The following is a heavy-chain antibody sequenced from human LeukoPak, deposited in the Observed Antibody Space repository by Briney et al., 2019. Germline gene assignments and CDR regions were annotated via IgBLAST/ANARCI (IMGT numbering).Heavy chain of an antibody. J-gene: IGHJ4*02. D-gene: IGHD3-22*01. CDR3: ARVYVELGPLYYYDSSGYLPGVDY. CDR2: ISAYNGNT. Sequence: ASVKVSCKASGYTFTSYGISWVRQAPGQGLEWMGWISAYNGNTNYAQKLHGRVTMTTDTSTSTACMELRSLRSDDTAVYYCARVYVELGPLYYYDSSGYLPGVDYWGQGTLVTVSS. CDR1: GYTFTSYG. V-gene: IGHV1-18*01.